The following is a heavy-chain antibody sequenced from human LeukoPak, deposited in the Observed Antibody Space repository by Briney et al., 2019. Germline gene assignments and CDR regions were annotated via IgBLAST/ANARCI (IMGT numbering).Heavy chain of an antibody. CDR3: ARVSGDYVWGSYSYYYGMDV. J-gene: IGHJ6*02. CDR1: GYTFTSYG. Sequence: ASVKVSCKASGYTFTSYGTSWVRQAPGQGLEWMGWISAYNGNTNYAQKLQGRVTMTTDTSTSTAYMELRSLRSDDTAVYYCARVSGDYVWGSYSYYYGMDVWGQGTTVTVSS. CDR2: ISAYNGNT. V-gene: IGHV1-18*01. D-gene: IGHD3-16*01.